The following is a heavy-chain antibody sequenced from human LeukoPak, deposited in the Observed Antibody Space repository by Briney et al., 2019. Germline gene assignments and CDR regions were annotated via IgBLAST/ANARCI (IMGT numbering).Heavy chain of an antibody. V-gene: IGHV3-7*01. CDR2: IKEDGSEK. CDR3: ARAGGFTTVRGVITPHGWNY. J-gene: IGHJ4*02. CDR1: GFTFSSYW. Sequence: GGSLRLSCAPSGFTFSSYWLSWVRQAPGRGLEWVANIKEDGSEKYYVDSVKGRFTISRDNAKNSLYLQMNSLRAEDTAVYYCARAGGFTTVRGVITPHGWNYWGQGTLVTVSS. D-gene: IGHD3-10*01.